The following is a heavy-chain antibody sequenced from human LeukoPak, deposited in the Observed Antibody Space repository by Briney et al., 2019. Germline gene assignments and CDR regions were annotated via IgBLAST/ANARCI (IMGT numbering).Heavy chain of an antibody. V-gene: IGHV3-21*01. CDR1: GFTFSSYS. CDR3: ARSSTAWAAAGLYYYYMDV. CDR2: ISSSSSYI. D-gene: IGHD6-13*01. J-gene: IGHJ6*03. Sequence: PGGSLRLSCAASGFTFSSYSMNWVRQAPGKGLEWVSSISSSSSYIYYADSVKGRFTISRDNAKNSLYLQMNSLRAEDTAVYYCARSSTAWAAAGLYYYYMDVWGKGTTVTVSS.